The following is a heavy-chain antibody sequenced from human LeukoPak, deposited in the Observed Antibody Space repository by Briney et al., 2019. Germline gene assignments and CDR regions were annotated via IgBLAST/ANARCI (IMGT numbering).Heavy chain of an antibody. CDR2: TTPIFGTA. J-gene: IGHJ6*02. CDR3: AREVRYFDWSVAQPYYYYYGMDV. D-gene: IGHD3-9*01. Sequence: SVKVSCKASGGTFSSYATSWVRQAPGQGLEWMGGTTPIFGTANYAQKFQGRVTITADESTSTAYMELSSLGSEDTAVYYCAREVRYFDWSVAQPYYYYYGMDVWGQGTTVTVSS. CDR1: GGTFSSYA. V-gene: IGHV1-69*13.